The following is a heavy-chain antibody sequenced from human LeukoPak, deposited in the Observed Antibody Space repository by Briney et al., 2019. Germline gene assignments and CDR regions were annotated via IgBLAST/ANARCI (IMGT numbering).Heavy chain of an antibody. D-gene: IGHD3-22*01. J-gene: IGHJ4*02. CDR2: IYHSGST. CDR1: GGSISSSSYY. Sequence: SETLSLTCTVSGGSISSSSYYWGWIRQPPGKGLEWIGSIYHSGSTYYNPSLKSRVTISVDTSKNQFSLKLSSVTAADTAVYYCARARYDSSGYSDYWGQGTLVTVSS. V-gene: IGHV4-39*07. CDR3: ARARYDSSGYSDY.